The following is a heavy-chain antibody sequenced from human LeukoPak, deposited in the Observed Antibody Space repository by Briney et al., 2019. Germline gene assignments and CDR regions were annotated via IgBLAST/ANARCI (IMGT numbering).Heavy chain of an antibody. CDR3: ARDSSYYGSFDY. CDR1: GFTLSSYS. V-gene: IGHV3-21*01. D-gene: IGHD3-10*01. J-gene: IGHJ4*02. CDR2: ISSSSSYI. Sequence: GGSLRLSCAASGFTLSSYSMNWVRQAPGKGLEWVSSISSSSSYIYYADSVKGRFTISRDNAKNSLYLQMNSLRAEDTAVYYCARDSSYYGSFDYWGQGTLVTVSS.